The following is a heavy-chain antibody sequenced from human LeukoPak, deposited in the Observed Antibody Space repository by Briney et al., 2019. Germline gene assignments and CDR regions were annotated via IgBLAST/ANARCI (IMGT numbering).Heavy chain of an antibody. V-gene: IGHV1-8*01. CDR2: MSPNSGNT. Sequence: ASVKVSCKASGYTFTSYDINWVRQATGQGLEWMGWMSPNSGNTGYAQKFQGRVTMTRNTSISTAYMELSSLRSEDTAVYYCARLPLDSSEFDYWGQGTLVTVSS. J-gene: IGHJ4*02. CDR3: ARLPLDSSEFDY. CDR1: GYTFTSYD. D-gene: IGHD6-25*01.